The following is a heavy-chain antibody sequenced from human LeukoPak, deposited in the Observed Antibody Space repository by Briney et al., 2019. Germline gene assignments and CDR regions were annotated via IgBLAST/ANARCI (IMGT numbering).Heavy chain of an antibody. V-gene: IGHV3-30*02. CDR3: AKVGVPAVMELGTRGVATTIELDY. Sequence: GGSLRLSCAASGFTFSSYGMHWVRQAPGKGLEWVAFIRNDGSNKYYADSVKGRFTISRDNSKNTLYLQMNSLRADDTAVYYCAKVGVPAVMELGTRGVATTIELDYWGQGTLVTVSS. J-gene: IGHJ4*02. D-gene: IGHD2-2*01. CDR2: IRNDGSNK. CDR1: GFTFSSYG.